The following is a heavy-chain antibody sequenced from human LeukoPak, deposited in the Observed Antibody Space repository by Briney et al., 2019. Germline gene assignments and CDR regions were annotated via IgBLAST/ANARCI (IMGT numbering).Heavy chain of an antibody. CDR1: GFTLKTFK. CDR3: ARDGNPPYYYGMDV. D-gene: IGHD1-14*01. J-gene: IGHJ6*02. Sequence: GGSLRLPCVVSGFTLKTFKMNWVRQAPGQGLEWVSSISSDSTYTSYADSVKGRFTISGDNAKNSMYLQMNSLRAEDTAVYYCARDGNPPYYYGMDVWGQGTTVTVSS. CDR2: ISSDSTYT. V-gene: IGHV3-21*01.